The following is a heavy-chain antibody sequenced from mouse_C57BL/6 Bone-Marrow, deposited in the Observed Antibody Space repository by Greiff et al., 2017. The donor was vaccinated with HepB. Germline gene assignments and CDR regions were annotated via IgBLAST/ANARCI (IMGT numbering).Heavy chain of an antibody. V-gene: IGHV1-52*01. CDR1: GYTFTSYW. J-gene: IGHJ3*01. CDR2: IDPSDSET. CDR3: ARGGMLRPSFAY. D-gene: IGHD3-2*02. Sequence: QVHVKQPGAELVRPGSSVKLSCKASGYTFTSYWMHWVKQRPIQGLEWIGNIDPSDSETHYNQKFKDKATLTVDKSSSTAYMQLSSLTSEDSAVYYCARGGMLRPSFAYWGQGTLVTVSA.